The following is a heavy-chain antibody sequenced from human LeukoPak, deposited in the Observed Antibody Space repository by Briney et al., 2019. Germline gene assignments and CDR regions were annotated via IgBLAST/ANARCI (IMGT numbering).Heavy chain of an antibody. Sequence: GGSLRLSCAASGFTFSDYALAWVRQAPGQGLDWVSAISGAGSTTYYAESIEGLFTISRDNSKNTLYLQINSLRAEDTAVYYCAKDRSWGRDLDHWGQGTQVTVSS. CDR3: AKDRSWGRDLDH. CDR2: ISGAGSTT. CDR1: GFTFSDYA. D-gene: IGHD5-24*01. J-gene: IGHJ4*02. V-gene: IGHV3-23*01.